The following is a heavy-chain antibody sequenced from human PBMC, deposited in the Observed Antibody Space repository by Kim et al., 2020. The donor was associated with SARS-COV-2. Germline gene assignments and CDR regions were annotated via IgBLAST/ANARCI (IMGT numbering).Heavy chain of an antibody. J-gene: IGHJ4*02. V-gene: IGHV3-23*01. D-gene: IGHD5-18*01. CDR3: AKGGGGYSYGYTFGPYYFDY. Sequence: GGSLRLSCAASGFTFSSYAMSWVRQAPGKGLEWVSAISGSGGSTYYADSVKGRFTISRDNSKNTLYLQMNSLRAEDTAVYYCAKGGGGYSYGYTFGPYYFDYWGQGTLVTVSS. CDR1: GFTFSSYA. CDR2: ISGSGGST.